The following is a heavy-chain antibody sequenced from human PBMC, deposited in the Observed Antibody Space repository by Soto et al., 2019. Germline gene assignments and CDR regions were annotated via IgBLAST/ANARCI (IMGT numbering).Heavy chain of an antibody. D-gene: IGHD5-18*01. CDR3: TTLVRGYSYGDH. CDR1: GFTFTNAW. CDR2: IKTKTEGETT. Sequence: EVQLVESGGGLVEPGGSLRLSCAASGFTFTNAWMSWVRQAPGKGLEWVGRIKTKTEGETTDYAAPVKGRFTVPRDDSRNTLYLQTSSLKAAETAVYYCTTLVRGYSYGDHWGQGTQVTVSS. V-gene: IGHV3-15*01. J-gene: IGHJ4*02.